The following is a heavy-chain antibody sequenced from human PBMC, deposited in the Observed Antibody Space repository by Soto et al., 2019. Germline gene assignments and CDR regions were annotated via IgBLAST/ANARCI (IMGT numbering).Heavy chain of an antibody. CDR1: GGSISSGDYY. J-gene: IGHJ5*02. Sequence: QVQLQESGPGLVKPSQTLSLTCTVSGGSISSGDYYWSWIRQPPGKGLEWIGYIYHSGSTYYIPSLKSRVTISVNTSKTQCSLKLSSVTAADTAVYYCARERPDGARLDPWGQGTLVTVSS. D-gene: IGHD6-6*01. CDR2: IYHSGST. V-gene: IGHV4-30-4*01. CDR3: ARERPDGARLDP.